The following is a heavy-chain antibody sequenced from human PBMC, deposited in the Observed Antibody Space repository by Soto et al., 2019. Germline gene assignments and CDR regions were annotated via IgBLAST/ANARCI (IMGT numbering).Heavy chain of an antibody. D-gene: IGHD2-2*01. Sequence: GGSLRLSCAASGFTFSNAWMSWVRQAPGKGLEWVGRIKSKTDGGTTDYAAPVKGRFTISRDDSKNTLYLQMNSLKTEDTAVYYCTTDGDIVVVPAATDHYYYYVDVWGKGTTVTVSS. CDR3: TTDGDIVVVPAATDHYYYYVDV. V-gene: IGHV3-15*01. CDR2: IKSKTDGGTT. CDR1: GFTFSNAW. J-gene: IGHJ6*03.